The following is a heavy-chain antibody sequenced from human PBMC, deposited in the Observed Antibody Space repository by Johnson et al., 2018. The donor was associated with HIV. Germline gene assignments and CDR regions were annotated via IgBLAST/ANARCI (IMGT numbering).Heavy chain of an antibody. J-gene: IGHJ3*02. V-gene: IGHV3-30*04. CDR3: ATEYGSGSYYTYAFDI. CDR1: GFTFSSYP. D-gene: IGHD3-10*01. CDR2: ISYDGSNK. Sequence: QVQLVESGGGVVQPGRSLRLSCEASGFTFSSYPMHWVRQAPGKGLEWVAVISYDGSNKYYADSVKGRFTISRDNSKNTLYLQMNSLRAEDTAVYYCATEYGSGSYYTYAFDIWGQGTMVTVSS.